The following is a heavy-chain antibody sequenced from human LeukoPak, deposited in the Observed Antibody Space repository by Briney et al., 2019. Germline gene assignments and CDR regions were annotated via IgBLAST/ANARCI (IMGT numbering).Heavy chain of an antibody. D-gene: IGHD5-12*01. Sequence: GGSLRLSCAASGFIFSNYAMHWVRQAPGKGLEWVTFIRYDGSNKYYAESVKGRFTISRDNSKNTLYLQMNSLRAEDTAVYYCARPAGYDFAFDIWGQGTMVTVSS. J-gene: IGHJ3*02. CDR1: GFIFSNYA. CDR3: ARPAGYDFAFDI. V-gene: IGHV3-30*02. CDR2: IRYDGSNK.